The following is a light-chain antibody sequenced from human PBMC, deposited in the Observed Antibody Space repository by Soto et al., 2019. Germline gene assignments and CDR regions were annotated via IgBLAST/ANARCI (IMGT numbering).Light chain of an antibody. CDR2: GAS. CDR1: QSVSSSY. Sequence: EIVLTQSPGTLSLSPGARAPLSCRASQSVSSSYLAWYQQKPGQAPRLLIYGASSRATGIPDRFSGGGSGTDFTLTISGLEPEDFAVYYCQQFSSYPLTFGGGTKVDIK. J-gene: IGKJ4*01. V-gene: IGKV3-20*01. CDR3: QQFSSYPLT.